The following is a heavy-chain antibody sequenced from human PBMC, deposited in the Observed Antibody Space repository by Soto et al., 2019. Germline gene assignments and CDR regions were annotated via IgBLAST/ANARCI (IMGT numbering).Heavy chain of an antibody. CDR2: ISSSGSTI. CDR1: GFTFSGYE. D-gene: IGHD2-15*01. V-gene: IGHV3-48*03. CDR3: ARGPGYCNNSCYQGPGFDP. J-gene: IGHJ5*02. Sequence: PGGSLRLSCAASGFTFSGYEMNWVRQAPGRGLEWVSYISSSGSTIYYADSVKGRFNISRDNAKSSLYLHMKSLRAEDTAVYYCARGPGYCNNSCYQGPGFDPWGQGTLVTVSS.